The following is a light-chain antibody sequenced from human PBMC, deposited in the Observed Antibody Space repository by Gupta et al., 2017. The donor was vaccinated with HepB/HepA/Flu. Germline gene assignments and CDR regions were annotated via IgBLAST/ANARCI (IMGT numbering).Light chain of an antibody. CDR3: SSYTRSSSLV. V-gene: IGLV2-14*03. J-gene: IGLJ2*01. Sequence: QSALTHPASVSGSPGQSITISCTCTTSDVGGYNYVSWYQQHPGKAPKLMIYDVSNRPSGVSDRFSGSKSGNTASLTISGLQSEDEGDYYCSSYTRSSSLVFGGGTKLTVL. CDR2: DVS. CDR1: TSDVGGYNY.